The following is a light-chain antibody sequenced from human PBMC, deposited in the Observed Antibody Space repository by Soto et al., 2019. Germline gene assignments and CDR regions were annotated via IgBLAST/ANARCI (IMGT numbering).Light chain of an antibody. Sequence: EIVLTQSPGTLSLSPGERGTLSCRASQNLGTLYLAWFQQKSGQAPRLLIYGASSRATGIPDRFSGSGSGTDFTLTIDGLEPEDFAVYYCQQYGTSPHFGQGTRLEIK. CDR3: QQYGTSPH. CDR1: QNLGTLY. V-gene: IGKV3-20*01. J-gene: IGKJ5*01. CDR2: GAS.